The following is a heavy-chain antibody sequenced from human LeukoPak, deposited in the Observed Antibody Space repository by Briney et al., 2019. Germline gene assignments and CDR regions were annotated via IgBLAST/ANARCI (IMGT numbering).Heavy chain of an antibody. D-gene: IGHD2-21*01. CDR1: GFTFRSYS. CDR3: SSGGGLYSYYGMDV. CDR2: ISSSSNTI. V-gene: IGHV3-48*02. Sequence: GGSLRLSCAASGFTFRSYSMNWGRQAPGKGLEWVSYISSSSNTIYYADSVKGRFTISRDNAKKSLYLQMKSLRDEDTAVYYCSSGGGLYSYYGMDVWGQGTTVTGSS. J-gene: IGHJ6*01.